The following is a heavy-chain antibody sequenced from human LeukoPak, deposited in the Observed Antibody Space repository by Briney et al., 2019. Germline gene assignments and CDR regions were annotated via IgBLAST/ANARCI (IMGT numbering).Heavy chain of an antibody. CDR2: IHYTGST. CDR1: GGSISSGGYY. D-gene: IGHD2-2*01. CDR3: ARDQTHCSSTSCYSHFDY. J-gene: IGHJ4*02. V-gene: IGHV4-31*03. Sequence: SETLSLTCTVSGGSISSGGYYWRWIRQHPGKGLEWIGYIHYTGSTYYNPSLKSRVTISVDTSKNQFSLKLSSVTAADTAVYYCARDQTHCSSTSCYSHFDYWGQGTLVTVSS.